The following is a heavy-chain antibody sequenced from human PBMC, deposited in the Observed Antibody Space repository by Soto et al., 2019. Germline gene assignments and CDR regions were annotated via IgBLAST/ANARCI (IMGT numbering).Heavy chain of an antibody. J-gene: IGHJ4*02. CDR1: GGSISSGDYY. Sequence: SETLSLSCTVSGGSISSGDYYWSWIRQPPGKGLEWIGYIYYSGSTYYNPSLKSRVTISVDTSKNQFSLKLSSVTAADTAVYYCARSQLELLRLDYWGQGTLVTVSS. CDR2: IYYSGST. D-gene: IGHD1-7*01. V-gene: IGHV4-30-4*01. CDR3: ARSQLELLRLDY.